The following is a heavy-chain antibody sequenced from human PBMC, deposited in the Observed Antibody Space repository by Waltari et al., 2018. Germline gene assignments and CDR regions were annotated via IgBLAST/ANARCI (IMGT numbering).Heavy chain of an antibody. CDR2: VTLSGNT. Sequence: QVQLQQWGAGLLKPSETLSLSCDVSGGSLSGFHWTWIRQTPGKGLEWIGDVTLSGNTNSNPSLKGRITVSFDTSRRQLSLRVTAMTAADTGVYFCARSVAGVGMEYWGQGTPVTVSS. CDR3: ARSVAGVGMEY. D-gene: IGHD6-19*01. V-gene: IGHV4-34*02. J-gene: IGHJ4*02. CDR1: GGSLSGFH.